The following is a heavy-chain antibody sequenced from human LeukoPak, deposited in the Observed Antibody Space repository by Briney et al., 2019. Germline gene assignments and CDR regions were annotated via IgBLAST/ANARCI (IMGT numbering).Heavy chain of an antibody. D-gene: IGHD4-17*01. Sequence: SQTLSLTCTVPGGSISSGDYYWSWIRQPPGKGLEWIGYIYYSGSTYYNPSLKSRVTISVDTSKNQFSLKLSSVTAADTAVYYCARRVRTVTNRYFDYWGQGTLVTVSS. CDR3: ARRVRTVTNRYFDY. V-gene: IGHV4-30-4*01. CDR2: IYYSGST. J-gene: IGHJ4*02. CDR1: GGSISSGDYY.